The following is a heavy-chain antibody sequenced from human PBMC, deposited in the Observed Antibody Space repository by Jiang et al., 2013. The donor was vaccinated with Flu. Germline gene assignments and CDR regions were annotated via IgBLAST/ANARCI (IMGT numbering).Heavy chain of an antibody. CDR3: AEGSSAVLASVLAGTYYSGMDF. V-gene: IGHV1-46*01. D-gene: IGHD2-21*02. Sequence: SGAEVKKPGAAVRVSCQASGHTFSQSYVHWVRQAPGRGLEWMGIIKPSGVTTTYTQRFQDRLTLTRDTSTSTVYMELRDLRSDDTAVYYCAEGSSAVLASVLAGTYYSGMDFWGQGTTVTVSS. J-gene: IGHJ6*02. CDR1: GHTFSQSY. CDR2: IKPSGVTT.